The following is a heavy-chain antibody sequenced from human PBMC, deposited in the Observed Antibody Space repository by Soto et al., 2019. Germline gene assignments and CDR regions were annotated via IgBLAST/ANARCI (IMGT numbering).Heavy chain of an antibody. D-gene: IGHD3-10*01. V-gene: IGHV3-23*01. Sequence: EVQLLESGGGLVQPGGSLRLSCAASGFTFSSYAMSWVRQAPGKGLEWVSAISGSGGSTYYADSAKGRRTISRDNSKNTMYLQMKSLRAEDTAMYYCARAKWFGDLFGDVFDLWGQGTMVTVSS. CDR1: GFTFSSYA. J-gene: IGHJ3*01. CDR2: ISGSGGST. CDR3: ARAKWFGDLFGDVFDL.